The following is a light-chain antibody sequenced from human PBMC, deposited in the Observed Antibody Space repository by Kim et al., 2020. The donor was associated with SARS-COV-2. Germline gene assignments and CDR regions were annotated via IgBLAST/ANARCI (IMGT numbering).Light chain of an antibody. V-gene: IGLV2-14*04. CDR3: SSYTSTFTYV. Sequence: GQSITSSCTGTSIDVGGYNYVSWYQQYPGKAPKLMVYDVSKWPSGISNRFSGSKSGNTASLTISGLQAEDEADYYCSSYTSTFTYVFGTGTKVTVL. CDR1: SIDVGGYNY. J-gene: IGLJ1*01. CDR2: DVS.